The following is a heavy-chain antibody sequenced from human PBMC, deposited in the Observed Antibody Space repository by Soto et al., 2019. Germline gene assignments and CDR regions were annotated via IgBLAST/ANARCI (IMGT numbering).Heavy chain of an antibody. Sequence: PGGSLRLSCAASGFTFSSYSMHWVRQAPGKGLEWVAVIWYDGSNKYYADSVKGRFTISRDNSKNTLYLQMNNLRAEDTAVYYCAREVFYYYGMDVWGQGTTVTVSS. CDR3: AREVFYYYGMDV. D-gene: IGHD3-10*01. CDR2: IWYDGSNK. V-gene: IGHV3-33*01. J-gene: IGHJ6*02. CDR1: GFTFSSYS.